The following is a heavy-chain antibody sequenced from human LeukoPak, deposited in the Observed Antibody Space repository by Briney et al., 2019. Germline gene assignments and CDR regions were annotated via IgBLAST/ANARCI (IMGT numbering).Heavy chain of an antibody. J-gene: IGHJ4*02. Sequence: PGGSLRLSCAASGFTFRSYAMSWVRQAPGKGLEWFSDISESGGSTHYADSVKGRFTISRDNSKNTLYLQMNTLRAEDTAVYFCAKIRGYTYGFGDYWGQGILVTVSS. CDR2: ISESGGST. CDR1: GFTFRSYA. V-gene: IGHV3-23*01. CDR3: AKIRGYTYGFGDY. D-gene: IGHD5-18*01.